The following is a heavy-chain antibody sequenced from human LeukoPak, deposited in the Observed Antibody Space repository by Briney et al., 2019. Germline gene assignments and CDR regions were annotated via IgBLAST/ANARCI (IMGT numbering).Heavy chain of an antibody. J-gene: IGHJ6*02. CDR1: GGSISSSNYY. Sequence: SETLSLTCTVSGGSISSSNYYWGWIRQPPGKGLEWIGSIYYSESTHYNPSLKSGVTISVDTSKNQFSLKLSSVTAADTAVYYCARQSSDILTGYYRGPYYYYGMDVWGQGTTVTVSS. D-gene: IGHD3-9*01. V-gene: IGHV4-39*01. CDR2: IYYSEST. CDR3: ARQSSDILTGYYRGPYYYYGMDV.